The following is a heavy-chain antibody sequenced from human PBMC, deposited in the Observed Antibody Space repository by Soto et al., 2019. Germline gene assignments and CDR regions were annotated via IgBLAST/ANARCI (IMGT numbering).Heavy chain of an antibody. Sequence: GASVKVSCKASGYTFTSYGISWVRQALGQGLEWMGWISTYNGHTNYAQKLQGRVTMTTDTSTSTAYMELRSLRSDDTAFYYCARGPLYGDYYYWGQGTLVTVSS. CDR3: ARGPLYGDYYY. V-gene: IGHV1-18*01. D-gene: IGHD4-17*01. CDR1: GYTFTSYG. CDR2: ISTYNGHT. J-gene: IGHJ4*02.